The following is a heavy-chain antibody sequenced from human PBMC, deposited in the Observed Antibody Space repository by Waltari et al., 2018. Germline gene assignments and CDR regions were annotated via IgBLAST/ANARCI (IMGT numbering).Heavy chain of an antibody. CDR3: ARGPYCLDGVCHNY. Sequence: QVQLVQSGAEVKKPGSSVKVSCKAFGGSFSSYAISWVRQAPGQGLEWLGRVIPVLGQTNYAQNVPGRVTIIADTSTSTVHMELSGLRSEATAIYYCARGPYCLDGVCHNYWGQGTLVTVSS. CDR2: VIPVLGQT. CDR1: GGSFSSYA. D-gene: IGHD2-8*01. V-gene: IGHV1-69*04. J-gene: IGHJ4*02.